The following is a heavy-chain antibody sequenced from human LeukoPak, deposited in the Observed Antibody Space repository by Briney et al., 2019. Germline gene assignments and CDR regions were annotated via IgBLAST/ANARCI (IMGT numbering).Heavy chain of an antibody. CDR2: VYNRGNT. CDR1: GGSIRNYY. V-gene: IGHV4-59*08. D-gene: IGHD1-26*01. CDR3: ARQAGGTVGDERDSFDI. Sequence: SETLSLTCTVSGGSIRNYYWSWIRQPPGMGLEWIGYVYNRGNTNYNPSLKSRLTIPLDTSKNQLSLHLSSVTAADTAVYYCARQAGGTVGDERDSFDIWGEGTMVTVSS. J-gene: IGHJ3*02.